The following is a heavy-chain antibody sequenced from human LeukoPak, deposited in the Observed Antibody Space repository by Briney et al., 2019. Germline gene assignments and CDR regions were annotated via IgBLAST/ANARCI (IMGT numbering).Heavy chain of an antibody. CDR1: GFRFSGFS. V-gene: IGHV3-48*04. J-gene: IGHJ4*02. CDR3: ARDHGYSSGWYDNDY. CDR2: ISSTGAII. D-gene: IGHD6-19*01. Sequence: GGSLRLSCVASGFRFSGFSMNWVRQAPGKGREWVSYISSTGAIIYYADSVKGRFTISRDNAKKSLYLQMNTLRAEDTAVYYCARDHGYSSGWYDNDYWGQGTLVTVSS.